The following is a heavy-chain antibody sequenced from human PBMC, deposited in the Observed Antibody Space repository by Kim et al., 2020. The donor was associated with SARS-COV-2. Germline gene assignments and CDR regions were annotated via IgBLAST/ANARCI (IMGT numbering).Heavy chain of an antibody. D-gene: IGHD2-21*02. CDR1: GGSFSGYY. V-gene: IGHV4-34*01. Sequence: SETLSLTCAVYGGSFSGYYWSWIRQPPGKGLEWIGEINHSGSTNYNPSLKSRVTISVDTSKNQFSLKLSSVTAADTAVYYCARGPRRAYCGGDCSNAFDIWGQGTMVTVSS. CDR2: INHSGST. J-gene: IGHJ3*02. CDR3: ARGPRRAYCGGDCSNAFDI.